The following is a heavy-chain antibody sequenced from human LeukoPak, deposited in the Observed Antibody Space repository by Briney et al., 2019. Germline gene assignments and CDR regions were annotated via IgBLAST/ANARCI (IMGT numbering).Heavy chain of an antibody. CDR3: ARSHTIDFWSGYYGY. D-gene: IGHD3-3*01. V-gene: IGHV4-59*01. J-gene: IGHJ4*02. Sequence: PSETLSLTCTVSGGSISSYYWSWIRQPPGKGLEWIGYIYYSGSTNYNPSLKSRVTISVDTSKNQFSLKLSSVTAADTAVYYCARSHTIDFWSGYYGYWGQGTLVTVSS. CDR2: IYYSGST. CDR1: GGSISSYY.